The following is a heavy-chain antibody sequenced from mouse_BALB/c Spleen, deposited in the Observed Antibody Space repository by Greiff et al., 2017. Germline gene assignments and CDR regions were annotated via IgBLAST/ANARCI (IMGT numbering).Heavy chain of an antibody. CDR1: GYTFTSYW. CDR2: INPSNGRT. Sequence: QVQLQQSGAELVKPGASVKLSCKASGYTFTSYWMHWVKQRPGQGLEWIGEINPSNGRTNYNEKFKSKATLTVDKSSSTAYMQLSSLTSEDSAVYYCARAGYAMDYWGQGTSVTVSS. CDR3: ARAGYAMDY. V-gene: IGHV1S81*02. J-gene: IGHJ4*01.